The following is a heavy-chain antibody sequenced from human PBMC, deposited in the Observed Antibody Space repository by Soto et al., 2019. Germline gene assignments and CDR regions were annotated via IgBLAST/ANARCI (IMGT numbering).Heavy chain of an antibody. CDR1: GYTFTSYG. J-gene: IGHJ4*02. CDR2: ISAYNGNT. V-gene: IGHV1-18*01. CDR3: ARDGYNWNLHDYGDPRFDY. D-gene: IGHD4-17*01. Sequence: GASVKVSCQASGYTFTSYGISWVRQAPGQGLDWMGWISAYNGNTNYAQKLQGRVTMTTDTSTSTAYMELRSLRSDDTAVYYCARDGYNWNLHDYGDPRFDYWGQGTLVTVSS.